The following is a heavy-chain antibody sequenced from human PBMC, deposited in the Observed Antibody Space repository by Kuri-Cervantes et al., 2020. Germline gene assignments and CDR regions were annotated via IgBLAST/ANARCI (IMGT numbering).Heavy chain of an antibody. D-gene: IGHD2-15*01. Sequence: GGSLRLSCAASGFTVSSNYMSWVRQAPGKGLEWVSVIYSGGSTYYADSVKGRFTISRDNSKNTLYLQMNSLRAEDTAVYYCARSRYRYCSGGSCYCFDYWGQGTLVTVSS. V-gene: IGHV3-66*01. CDR3: ARSRYRYCSGGSCYCFDY. J-gene: IGHJ4*02. CDR1: GFTVSSNY. CDR2: IYSGGST.